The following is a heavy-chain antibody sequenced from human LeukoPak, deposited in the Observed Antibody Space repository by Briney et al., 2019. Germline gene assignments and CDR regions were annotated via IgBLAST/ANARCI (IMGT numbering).Heavy chain of an antibody. CDR2: IYYSGST. CDR1: GGSISSSSYY. CDR3: ARRVVPAASRKTLGRLDP. J-gene: IGHJ5*02. Sequence: PSETLSLTCTVSGGSISSSSYYWGWIRQPPGKGLEWIGSIYYSGSTYYNPSLKSRVTISVDTSKNQFSLKLSSVTAADTAVYYCARRVVPAASRKTLGRLDPWGQGTLVTVSS. V-gene: IGHV4-39*01. D-gene: IGHD2-2*01.